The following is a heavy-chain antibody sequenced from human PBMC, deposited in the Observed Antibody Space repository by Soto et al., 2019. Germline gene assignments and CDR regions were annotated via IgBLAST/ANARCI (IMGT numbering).Heavy chain of an antibody. D-gene: IGHD5-18*01. Sequence: QVQLVQSGAEVKKPGASVKVSCKASRGTLSSFAISWLRQAPAQGLVWMGAIIPTYGTADYAQKCRGRVTITAEEYTITAYMELSSLRSEDTAVYYCAKVFSYGYRGRDYYYGMDVGGQGTTVTVSS. CDR1: RGTLSSFA. CDR3: AKVFSYGYRGRDYYYGMDV. J-gene: IGHJ6*02. CDR2: IIPTYGTA. V-gene: IGHV1-69*12.